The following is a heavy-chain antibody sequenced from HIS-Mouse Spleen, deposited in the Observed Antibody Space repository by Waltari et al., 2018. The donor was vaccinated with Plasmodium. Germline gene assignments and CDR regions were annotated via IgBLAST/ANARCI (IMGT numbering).Heavy chain of an antibody. D-gene: IGHD3-16*01. J-gene: IGHJ4*02. CDR1: GCTFSSYG. CDR2: ISYDGSNK. V-gene: IGHV3-30*18. Sequence: QVQLVESGGGVVQPGRSLRLSCAASGCTFSSYGMHWVRQAPGKGLEWVAVISYDGSNKYYADSVKGRFTISRDNSKNTLYLQRNSLRAEDTAVYYCAKAQGVINFDYWGQGTLVTVSS. CDR3: AKAQGVINFDY.